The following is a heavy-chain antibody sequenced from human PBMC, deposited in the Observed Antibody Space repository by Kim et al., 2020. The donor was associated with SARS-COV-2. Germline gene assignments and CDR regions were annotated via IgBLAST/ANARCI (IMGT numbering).Heavy chain of an antibody. CDR1: GGSISSSSYY. Sequence: SETLSLTCTVSGGSISSSSYYWGWIRQPPGKGLEWIGSIYYSGSTNYNPSLKSRVTISVDTSENQFSLKLSSVTAADTAVYYCARRSEMAPPIDPWGQGTLVTVSS. CDR2: IYYSGST. V-gene: IGHV4-39*01. CDR3: ARRSEMAPPIDP. D-gene: IGHD5-12*01. J-gene: IGHJ5*02.